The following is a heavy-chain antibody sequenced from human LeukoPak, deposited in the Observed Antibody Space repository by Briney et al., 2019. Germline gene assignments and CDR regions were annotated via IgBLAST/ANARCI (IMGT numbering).Heavy chain of an antibody. CDR3: ARGGVYGGNFKVGAFDI. CDR1: GYTFTSYY. D-gene: IGHD4-23*01. V-gene: IGHV1-46*01. Sequence: GASVKVSCTASGYTFTSYYMHWVRQAPGQGLEWMGIINPSGGSTSYAQKFQGRVTMTRDTSTSTVYMELSSLRSEDAAVYYCARGGVYGGNFKVGAFDIWGQGTMVTVSS. J-gene: IGHJ3*02. CDR2: INPSGGST.